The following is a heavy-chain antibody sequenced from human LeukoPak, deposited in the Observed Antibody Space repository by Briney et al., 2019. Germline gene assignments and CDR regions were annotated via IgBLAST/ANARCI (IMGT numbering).Heavy chain of an antibody. V-gene: IGHV3-30*02. CDR1: GFTFSSYG. Sequence: GGSLRLSCAASGFTFSSYGMHWVRQAPGKGLEWVAFIRYDGSNKYYADSVKGRFTISRDNSKNTLYLQMNSLRAEDTAVYYCAKDTFRAAADNCYFDYWGQGTLVTVSS. CDR2: IRYDGSNK. J-gene: IGHJ4*02. D-gene: IGHD6-13*01. CDR3: AKDTFRAAADNCYFDY.